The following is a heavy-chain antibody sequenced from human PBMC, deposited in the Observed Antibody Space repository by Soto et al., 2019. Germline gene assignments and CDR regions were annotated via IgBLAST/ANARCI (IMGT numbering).Heavy chain of an antibody. CDR1: GGTFSSYT. J-gene: IGHJ1*01. CDR3: ARGYPGYCSGGSCYSPERPAFGITAEYFQH. CDR2: IIPILGIA. D-gene: IGHD2-15*01. Sequence: GASVKVSCKASGGTFSSYTISWVRQAPGQGLEWMGRIIPILGIANYAQKFQGRVTITADKSTSTAYMELSSLRSEDTAVYYCARGYPGYCSGGSCYSPERPAFGITAEYFQHWGQGTLVTVSS. V-gene: IGHV1-69*02.